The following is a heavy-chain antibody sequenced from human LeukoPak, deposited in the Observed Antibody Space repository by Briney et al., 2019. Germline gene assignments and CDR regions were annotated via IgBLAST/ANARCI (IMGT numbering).Heavy chain of an antibody. V-gene: IGHV3-66*02. CDR1: GFSVSTSY. CDR3: AKERSFQH. D-gene: IGHD1-1*01. Sequence: PGGSLRLSCAASGFSVSTSYMSWVRQAPGKGLEWVSAVYSGGSTYYADSVKGRFTISRDNSKNTLSLQMNSLRAEDTAVYYCAKERSFQHWGQGTLVTVSS. J-gene: IGHJ1*01. CDR2: VYSGGST.